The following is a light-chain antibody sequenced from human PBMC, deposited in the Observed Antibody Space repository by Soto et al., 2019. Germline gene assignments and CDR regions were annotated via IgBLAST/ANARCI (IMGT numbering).Light chain of an antibody. Sequence: QSALTQPASVSGSPGQSITISCTGTSSDVGGYNFVSWYQQRPGKAPKLMVYEVSNRPSGVSDRFSGSKSANTASLTISGLQAEDEADYYCSSYTTTSTVVFGGGTKLTVL. V-gene: IGLV2-14*01. CDR2: EVS. CDR1: SSDVGGYNF. CDR3: SSYTTTSTVV. J-gene: IGLJ2*01.